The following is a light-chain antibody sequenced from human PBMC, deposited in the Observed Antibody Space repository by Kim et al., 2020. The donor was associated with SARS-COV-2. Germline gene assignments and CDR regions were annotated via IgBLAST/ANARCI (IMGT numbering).Light chain of an antibody. CDR2: AAS. J-gene: IGKJ1*01. CDR3: QQAYITPWT. V-gene: IGKV1-39*01. CDR1: ENINFY. Sequence: DIQMTQSPSSLSASVGDRVTITCRASENINFYLNWYQQRPGRAPKLLIFAASNLLSRVPSRFSGSGSGTEFTLTISSLQPEDFATFYCQQAYITPWTFGQGTKVDIK.